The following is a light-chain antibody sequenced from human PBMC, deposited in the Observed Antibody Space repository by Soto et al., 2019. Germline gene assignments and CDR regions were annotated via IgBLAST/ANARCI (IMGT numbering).Light chain of an antibody. V-gene: IGKV1-5*03. CDR1: QTISSW. Sequence: DIQMTQSPSTLSGSVGDRVTITCRASQTISSWLAWYQQKPGKAPKLLIYKASTLKSGVPSRFSGSGSGTEFTLPISSLQPDDFANYYCQHYNSYSEAFGQGTKVELK. CDR2: KAS. J-gene: IGKJ1*01. CDR3: QHYNSYSEA.